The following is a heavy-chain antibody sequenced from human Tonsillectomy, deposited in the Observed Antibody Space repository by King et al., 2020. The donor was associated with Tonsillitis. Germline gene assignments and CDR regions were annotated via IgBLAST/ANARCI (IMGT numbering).Heavy chain of an antibody. CDR2: ISGGGGST. J-gene: IGHJ3*02. Sequence: VQLVESGGGLVQPGGSLRLSCAASGFTFSNYAMTWVRHAPGKGLEWVSSISGGGGSTFYADSVKGRFTISRDNSKNTLYLQMNSLRAEDTAVYYCAKEQGFGYGSIWGQGTMVTVSS. D-gene: IGHD3-10*01. V-gene: IGHV3-23*04. CDR3: AKEQGFGYGSI. CDR1: GFTFSNYA.